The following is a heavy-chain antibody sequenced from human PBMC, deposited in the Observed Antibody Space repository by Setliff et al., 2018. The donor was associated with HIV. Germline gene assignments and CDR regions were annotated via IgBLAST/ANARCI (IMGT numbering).Heavy chain of an antibody. CDR3: ARHWYSSSWYHVFDI. Sequence: PSETLSLTCTASGGSISSYDWSWIRQPPGKGLEWIGYIYYSGTTNYNPSLKSRVTISVDTSKNQFSLKLSSVTAADTAVYYCARHWYSSSWYHVFDIWGQGTMVTVSS. CDR1: GGSISSYD. CDR2: IYYSGTT. J-gene: IGHJ3*02. D-gene: IGHD6-13*01. V-gene: IGHV4-59*08.